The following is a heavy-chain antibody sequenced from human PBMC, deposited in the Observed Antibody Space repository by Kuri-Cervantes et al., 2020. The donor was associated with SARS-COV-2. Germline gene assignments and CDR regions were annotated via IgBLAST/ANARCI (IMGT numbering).Heavy chain of an antibody. J-gene: IGHJ5*02. CDR2: ISGSGGST. V-gene: IGHV3-23*01. CDR1: GFTFSSYA. CDR3: ARLPSEAYDFWSGLPQNWFDP. Sequence: GGSLRLSCAASGFTFSSYAMSWVRQAPGKGLEWVSAISGSGGSTYYADSVKGRFTISRDNSKNTLYLQMNSLRAEDTAVYYCARLPSEAYDFWSGLPQNWFDPWGQGTLVTVSS. D-gene: IGHD3-3*01.